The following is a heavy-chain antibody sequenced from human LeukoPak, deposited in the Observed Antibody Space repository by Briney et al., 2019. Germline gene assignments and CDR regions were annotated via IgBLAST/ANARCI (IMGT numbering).Heavy chain of an antibody. Sequence: GESLKISCKGSGYSFTSYWIGWVRQLPGKGLESMGVIYPGDSDTRYSPSFQGRVTISVDKSISTAYLQWSSLKASDTAMYYCARRSGGNSSPSDYWGQGTLVTVSS. CDR3: ARRSGGNSSPSDY. CDR2: IYPGDSDT. J-gene: IGHJ4*02. CDR1: GYSFTSYW. D-gene: IGHD4-23*01. V-gene: IGHV5-51*01.